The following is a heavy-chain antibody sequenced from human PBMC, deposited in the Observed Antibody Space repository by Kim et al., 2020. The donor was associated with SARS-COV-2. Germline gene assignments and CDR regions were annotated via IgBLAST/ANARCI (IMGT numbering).Heavy chain of an antibody. Sequence: GGSLRLSCAASGFTVSSNYMSWVRQAPGKGLEWVSVIYSGGSTYYADSVMGRYTISSDNSKNTLYLQMNSRIAEDTAVYYCAGDQNREDAFEIWGQGTMVTVSS. CDR2: IYSGGST. CDR3: AGDQNREDAFEI. J-gene: IGHJ3*02. CDR1: GFTVSSNY. V-gene: IGHV3-53*01.